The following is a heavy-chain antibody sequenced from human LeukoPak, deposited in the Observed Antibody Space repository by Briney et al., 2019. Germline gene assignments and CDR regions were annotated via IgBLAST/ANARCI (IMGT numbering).Heavy chain of an antibody. D-gene: IGHD3-3*01. CDR3: ARDERLLSFLK. Sequence: GGSLRLSCTASGFPFSSYAMSWVRQAPGKGLEWVSSIISSGGVTYYTDSLKGRFTISRDNSKNTLYLQMNSLRAEDTAIYYCARDERLLSFLKWGQGTLVTVSS. CDR2: IISSGGVT. J-gene: IGHJ4*02. CDR1: GFPFSSYA. V-gene: IGHV3-23*01.